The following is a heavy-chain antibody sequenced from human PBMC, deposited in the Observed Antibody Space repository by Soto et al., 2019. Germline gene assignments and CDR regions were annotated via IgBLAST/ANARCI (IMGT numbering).Heavy chain of an antibody. V-gene: IGHV4-30-4*01. CDR1: VGSVTSDEDY. Sequence: SQTLSLTCTVSVGSVTSDEDYWSWIRQSPGKGLEWIGYISNSGSTGYNPSLKTRLSMSVDRSKNQFTLRLTSVTAADTAVYFCATESGSTYGYFDSWGQGTLVTVSS. J-gene: IGHJ4*02. CDR2: ISNSGST. CDR3: ATESGSTYGYFDS. D-gene: IGHD5-18*01.